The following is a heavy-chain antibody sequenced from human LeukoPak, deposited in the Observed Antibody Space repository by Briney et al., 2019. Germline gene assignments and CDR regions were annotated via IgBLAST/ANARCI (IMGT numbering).Heavy chain of an antibody. V-gene: IGHV1-8*02. D-gene: IGHD1-14*01. Sequence: GASVTVSCTASGYTFTSYDINWVRLAPGHGLEWMGWMNANPHNGETRHAQKFQGRVTMTANTSTRTFYMELSSLRAEDTAVYFCARLSQYSMTPHRSGLHYRGQGTLVIVSS. CDR1: GYTFTSYD. CDR3: ARLSQYSMTPHRSGLHY. J-gene: IGHJ4*02. CDR2: MNANPHNGET.